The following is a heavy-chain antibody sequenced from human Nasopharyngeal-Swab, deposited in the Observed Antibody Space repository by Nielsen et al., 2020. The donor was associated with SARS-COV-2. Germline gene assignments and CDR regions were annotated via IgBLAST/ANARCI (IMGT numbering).Heavy chain of an antibody. CDR3: AKVGYSFGDKFDP. J-gene: IGHJ5*02. CDR1: GGSISSSLYY. Sequence: GSLRLSCTVSGGSISSSLYYWDWIRQPPGKGLEWIGNVYYSGITYYNPSLKSRVTISVDTSKTHFSLRLTSLTAADTAVYYCAKVGYSFGDKFDPWGQGILVTLSS. CDR2: VYYSGIT. V-gene: IGHV4-39*07. D-gene: IGHD5-18*01.